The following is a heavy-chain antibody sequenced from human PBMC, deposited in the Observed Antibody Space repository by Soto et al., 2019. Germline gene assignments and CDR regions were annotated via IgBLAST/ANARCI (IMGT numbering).Heavy chain of an antibody. Sequence: GGPLRLSCAASGFTFSSYGMHWVRQAPGKGLEWVAVIWYDGSNKYYADSVKGRFTISRDNSKNTLYLQMNSLRAEDTAVYYCARDRVEYSSAYVDYWGQGTLVTVS. D-gene: IGHD6-6*01. CDR1: GFTFSSYG. V-gene: IGHV3-33*08. J-gene: IGHJ4*02. CDR3: ARDRVEYSSAYVDY. CDR2: IWYDGSNK.